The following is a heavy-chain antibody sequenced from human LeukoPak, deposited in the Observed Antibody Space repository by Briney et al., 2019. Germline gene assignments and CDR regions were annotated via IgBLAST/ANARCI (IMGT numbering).Heavy chain of an antibody. Sequence: SETLSLTCTVSGGSISSYYWSWIRQPPGKGLEWIGYIYYSGSTNYNPSLKSRVTISVDTSKNQFSLKLSSVTAADTAVYYCARQSVAATHFDYWGQGTLVTVSS. D-gene: IGHD2-15*01. CDR2: IYYSGST. V-gene: IGHV4-59*08. CDR1: GGSISSYY. J-gene: IGHJ4*02. CDR3: ARQSVAATHFDY.